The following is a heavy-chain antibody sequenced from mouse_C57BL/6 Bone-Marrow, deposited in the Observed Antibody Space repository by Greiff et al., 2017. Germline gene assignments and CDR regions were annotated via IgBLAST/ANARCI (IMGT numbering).Heavy chain of an antibody. Sequence: EVQLQQSGPVLVKPGASVKMSCKASGYTFTDYYMNWVKQSHGKSLEWIGVINPYNGGTSYNQKFKGKATLTVDKSSSTAYMELNSLTSEDSAVYYCARFSYDGGLAWFAYWGQGTLVTVSA. J-gene: IGHJ3*01. CDR2: INPYNGGT. CDR1: GYTFTDYY. CDR3: ARFSYDGGLAWFAY. D-gene: IGHD2-3*01. V-gene: IGHV1-19*01.